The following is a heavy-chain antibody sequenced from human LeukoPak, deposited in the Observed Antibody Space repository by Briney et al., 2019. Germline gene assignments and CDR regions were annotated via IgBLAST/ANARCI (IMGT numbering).Heavy chain of an antibody. Sequence: GASVKVSCKVSGYTLTELSMHWVRQAPGKGLEWMGGFDPEDGETIYAQKFQGRVTMTEDTSTDTAYMELSSLRSEDTAVYYCATGPNYYDSASFDPWGQGTLVTVSS. V-gene: IGHV1-24*01. CDR3: ATGPNYYDSASFDP. J-gene: IGHJ5*02. CDR1: GYTLTELS. D-gene: IGHD3-22*01. CDR2: FDPEDGET.